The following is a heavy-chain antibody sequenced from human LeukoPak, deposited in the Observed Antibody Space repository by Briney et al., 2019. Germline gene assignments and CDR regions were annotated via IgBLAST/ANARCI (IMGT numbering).Heavy chain of an antibody. D-gene: IGHD3-3*01. CDR1: GFAVSTSY. CDR2: LHAGGNT. Sequence: PGGSLRLSCAASGFAVSTSYMSWVRLTPVKGLEWVSALHAGGNTFFADSVKGRFTISRDNSKNTLYLQLNSLRSEDTAVYYCAKGERITIFGVVDYYFDYWGQGSLVTVSS. V-gene: IGHV3-53*05. CDR3: AKGERITIFGVVDYYFDY. J-gene: IGHJ4*02.